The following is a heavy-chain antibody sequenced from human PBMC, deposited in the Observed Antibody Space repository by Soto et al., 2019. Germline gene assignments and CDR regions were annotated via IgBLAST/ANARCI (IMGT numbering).Heavy chain of an antibody. CDR3: ARTIAAAGLQFDY. V-gene: IGHV4-28*01. Sequence: TCAVSGYSISSSNWWGWIRQPPGKGLEWIGYIYYSGSTYYNPSLKSRVTMSVDTSKNQFSLKLSSVTAVDTAVYYCARTIAAAGLQFDYWGRGTLVTVSS. CDR2: IYYSGST. J-gene: IGHJ4*02. CDR1: GYSISSSNW. D-gene: IGHD6-13*01.